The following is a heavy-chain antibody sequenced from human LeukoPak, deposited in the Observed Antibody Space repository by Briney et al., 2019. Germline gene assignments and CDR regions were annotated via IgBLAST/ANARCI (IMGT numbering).Heavy chain of an antibody. J-gene: IGHJ3*02. CDR2: INFNSGGT. V-gene: IGHV1-2*06. D-gene: IGHD5-18*01. Sequence: ASVKVSCKASGYTFTDYYMNWVRQAPGQGLEWMGRINFNSGGTNYAQKFQGRVTMTRDTFISTAYMELSRLRSDDTAVYYCARLRRDTSDAFDMWGQGTMVTVSS. CDR3: ARLRRDTSDAFDM. CDR1: GYTFTDYY.